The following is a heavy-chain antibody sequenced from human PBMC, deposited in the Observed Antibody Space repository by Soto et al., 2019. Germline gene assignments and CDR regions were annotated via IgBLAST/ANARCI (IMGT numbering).Heavy chain of an antibody. D-gene: IGHD4-17*01. Sequence: GGSLRLSCAASGFTFSSYAMHWVRQAPGKGLEWVAVISYDGSNKYYADSVKGRFTISRDNSKNTLYLQMNSLRAEDTAVYYCARAFSFGFYGDYWSSGYWGQGTLVTVSS. CDR2: ISYDGSNK. CDR1: GFTFSSYA. J-gene: IGHJ4*02. CDR3: ARAFSFGFYGDYWSSGY. V-gene: IGHV3-30-3*01.